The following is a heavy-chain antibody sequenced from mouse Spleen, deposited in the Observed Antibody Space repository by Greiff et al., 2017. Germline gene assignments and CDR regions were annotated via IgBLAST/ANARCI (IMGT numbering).Heavy chain of an antibody. D-gene: IGHD2-4*01. J-gene: IGHJ4*01. Sequence: EVKLVESGGDLVKPGGSLKLSCAASGFTFSSYGMSWVRQTPDKRLEWVATISSGGSYTYYPDSVKGRFTISRDNAKNTLYLQMSSLKSEDTAMYYCARHYDYLYAMDYWGQGTSVTVSS. CDR3: ARHYDYLYAMDY. CDR1: GFTFSSYG. V-gene: IGHV5-6*01. CDR2: ISSGGSYT.